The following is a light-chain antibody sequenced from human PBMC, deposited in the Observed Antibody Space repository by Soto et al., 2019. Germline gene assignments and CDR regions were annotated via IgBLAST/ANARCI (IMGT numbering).Light chain of an antibody. CDR1: QGIINY. Sequence: SQLNQSPSSLSAYVGDRVTITCRASQGIINYLAWYQQKPGKAPKLLIYGASTLQSGVPSRFGGSGSGTDFTLTVSSLQPEDFATYYCQHYNSYSEAFGQGTKVDI. V-gene: IGKV1-9*01. CDR2: GAS. J-gene: IGKJ1*01. CDR3: QHYNSYSEA.